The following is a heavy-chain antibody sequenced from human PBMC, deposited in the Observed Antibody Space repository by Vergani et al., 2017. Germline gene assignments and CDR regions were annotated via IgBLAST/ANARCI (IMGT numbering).Heavy chain of an antibody. CDR2: IYPGDSDT. D-gene: IGHD6-13*01. CDR3: ARTIAAAGHSFNWFDP. CDR1: GYRFTSYW. J-gene: IGHJ5*02. Sequence: VQLVQSGAEVKKPGESLKISCKGSGYRFTSYWIGWVRQMPGKGLEWIGIIYPGDSDTRYSPSFQGQVTISADKSSSTAYLQWSSLKASDTAMYYCARTIAAAGHSFNWFDPWGQGTLVTVSS. V-gene: IGHV5-51*01.